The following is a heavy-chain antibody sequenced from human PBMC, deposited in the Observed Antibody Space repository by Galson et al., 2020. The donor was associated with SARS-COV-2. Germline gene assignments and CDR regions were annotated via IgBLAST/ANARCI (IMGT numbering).Heavy chain of an antibody. CDR1: GYSVRTSPY. CDR2: VHPSGSI. CDR3: ARQGVNMIVLVTVPGWYFDL. V-gene: IGHV4-38-2*01. Sequence: PETLSLTCLVSGYSVRTSPYWGWVRQPPGRGLAWIARVHPSGSIYYNPSLKRRVTIPLDTSKNQFPLRLDSVTAADTALYYCARQGVNMIVLVTVPGWYFDLWGRGTLVTVSS. J-gene: IGHJ2*01. D-gene: IGHD3-22*01.